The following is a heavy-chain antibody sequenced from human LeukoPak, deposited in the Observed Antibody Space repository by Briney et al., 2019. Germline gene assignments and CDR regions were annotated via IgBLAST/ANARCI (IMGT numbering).Heavy chain of an antibody. J-gene: IGHJ5*02. V-gene: IGHV3-74*01. CDR3: ARDRYSNWFDP. D-gene: IGHD5-12*01. CDR1: GFSFGRGW. CDR2: INSDGSST. Sequence: GGTLRLSCVAAGFSFGRGWMLGVRGAPGKGLVWVSRINSDGSSTSYADSVKGRFTISRDNAKNTLYLQMNSLRAEDMAVYYCARDRYSNWFDPWGQGTLVTVSS.